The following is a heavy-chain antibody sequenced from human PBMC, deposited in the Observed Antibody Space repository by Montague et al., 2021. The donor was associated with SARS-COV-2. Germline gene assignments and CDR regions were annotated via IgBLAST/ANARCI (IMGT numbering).Heavy chain of an antibody. V-gene: IGHV4-39*01. CDR3: ARALPVTTFFYSYYGMDV. Sequence: SETLSLTCTVSGGSVRSSNDCWGWIRQPPGKGLEWIANFYYSGNTYYNPSLKSRVTISVDTSNNQFSLELSSVTAADTAVYYCARALPVTTFFYSYYGMDVWGQGTTVTVSS. CDR2: FYYSGNT. J-gene: IGHJ6*02. D-gene: IGHD4-17*01. CDR1: GGSVRSSNDC.